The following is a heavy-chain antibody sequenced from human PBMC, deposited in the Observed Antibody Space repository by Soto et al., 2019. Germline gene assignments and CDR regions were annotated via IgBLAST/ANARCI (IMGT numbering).Heavy chain of an antibody. V-gene: IGHV4-59*01. CDR3: AREIAAAGNWFDP. CDR1: GGSISSYY. Sequence: SETLSLTCTVSGGSISSYYWSWIRQPPGKGLEWIGYIYYSGSTNYNPSLKSRVTISVDTSKNQFSLKLSSVTAADTAVYYCAREIAAAGNWFDPWGQGTLVTVSS. CDR2: IYYSGST. D-gene: IGHD6-13*01. J-gene: IGHJ5*02.